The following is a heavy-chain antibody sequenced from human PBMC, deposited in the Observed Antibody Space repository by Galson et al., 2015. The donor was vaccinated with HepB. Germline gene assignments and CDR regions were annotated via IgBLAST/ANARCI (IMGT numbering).Heavy chain of an antibody. Sequence: TLSLTCTVSGGSISNYYWSWIRQPPGKGLEWIGYIYYSGTTNYNPSLKSRVTISLDTSKNRFSLKLSSVTAADTAVYYCARLVQDYGDYSLDYWGQGTLVTVSS. D-gene: IGHD4-17*01. J-gene: IGHJ4*02. CDR3: ARLVQDYGDYSLDY. CDR1: GGSISNYY. CDR2: IYYSGTT. V-gene: IGHV4-59*08.